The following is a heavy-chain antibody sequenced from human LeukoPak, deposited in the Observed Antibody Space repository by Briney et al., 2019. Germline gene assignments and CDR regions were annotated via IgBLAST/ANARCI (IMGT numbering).Heavy chain of an antibody. V-gene: IGHV4-39*01. CDR3: ARQYGGYSSYDFFDP. D-gene: IGHD5-12*01. Sequence: SETLSLTCTVSGGSISSSSYYWGWIRQPPGKGLEWIGSIYYSGSTYYNPSLKSRVTISVDTPKNQFSLKLSSVTAADTAVYYCARQYGGYSSYDFFDPWGQGTLVTVSS. J-gene: IGHJ5*02. CDR2: IYYSGST. CDR1: GGSISSSSYY.